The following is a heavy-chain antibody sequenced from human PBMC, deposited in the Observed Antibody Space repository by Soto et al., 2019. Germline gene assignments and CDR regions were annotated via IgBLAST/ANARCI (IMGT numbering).Heavy chain of an antibody. CDR3: ATSWGYSGYGAGDFDY. Sequence: GGSLRLSCAASGFTFSSYWMHWVRQAPGKGLVWVSRINSDGSSTSYADSVKGRFTISRDNAKNTLYLQMNSLRAEDTAVYYCATSWGYSGYGAGDFDYWGQGTLVTVSS. CDR2: INSDGSST. CDR1: GFTFSSYW. V-gene: IGHV3-74*01. J-gene: IGHJ4*02. D-gene: IGHD5-12*01.